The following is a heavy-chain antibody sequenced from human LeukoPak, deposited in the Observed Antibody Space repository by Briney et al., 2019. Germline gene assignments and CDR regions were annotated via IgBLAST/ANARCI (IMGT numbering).Heavy chain of an antibody. CDR1: GYTFTRYG. J-gene: IGHJ4*02. Sequence: ALVKVSCKASGYTFTRYGITWVRQAPGQGLEWMGWISAYNGNTKNAQKVQGRVTMTTDTSTSTAYMELRSLRSDDTAVYYCARGYSDYDLDYWGQGTLVTVSS. V-gene: IGHV1-18*01. CDR3: ARGYSDYDLDY. D-gene: IGHD5-12*01. CDR2: ISAYNGNT.